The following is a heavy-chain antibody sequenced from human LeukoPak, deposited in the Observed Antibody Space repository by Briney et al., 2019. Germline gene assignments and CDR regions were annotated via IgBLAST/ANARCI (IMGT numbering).Heavy chain of an antibody. D-gene: IGHD2-2*01. CDR3: ARVSGTSGPPTGFDP. J-gene: IGHJ5*02. Sequence: KPGGSLRLSCAASGFTFTTYTISWVRHAPGKGLEWVSSISSSSSYIYYADSVKGRFTISRDNAKNSLYLQMNSLRAEDTAVYYCARVSGTSGPPTGFDPWGQGTLVTVSS. V-gene: IGHV3-21*03. CDR1: GFTFTTYT. CDR2: ISSSSSYI.